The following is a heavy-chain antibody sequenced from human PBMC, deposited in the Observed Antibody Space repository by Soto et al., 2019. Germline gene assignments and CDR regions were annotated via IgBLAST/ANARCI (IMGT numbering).Heavy chain of an antibody. CDR3: ARGFCSGPSCPADS. V-gene: IGHV3-21*04. CDR2: ISSGSSDI. J-gene: IGHJ4*02. D-gene: IGHD2-15*01. CDR1: GFTFASHN. Sequence: EVRLMESGGGLVKPGGSLRLSCIASASGFTFASHNFMWVRRAPGKGLEWVASISSGSSDIFYGDSVKGRFIISRDNAKNTVFLQMNSLRVEHTACYYCARGFCSGPSCPADSWGQGTLVTVSS.